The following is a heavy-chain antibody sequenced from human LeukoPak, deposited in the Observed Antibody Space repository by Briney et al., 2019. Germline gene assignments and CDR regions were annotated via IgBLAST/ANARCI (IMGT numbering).Heavy chain of an antibody. D-gene: IGHD3-9*01. Sequence: SGPTLVKPTQTLTLTCTFSGFSLTTSGGGVGWIRQPPGKALEWLALIYGDDDERYSPSLKSRLTITKDTSKNQVVLTMTNMDPVDTATYYCAHRPGPVRYFAPYFDYWGQGTLVTLSS. J-gene: IGHJ4*02. CDR3: AHRPGPVRYFAPYFDY. CDR1: GFSLTTSGGG. CDR2: IYGDDDE. V-gene: IGHV2-5*02.